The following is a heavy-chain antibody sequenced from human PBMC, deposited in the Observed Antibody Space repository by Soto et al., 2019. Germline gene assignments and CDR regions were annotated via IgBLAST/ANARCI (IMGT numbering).Heavy chain of an antibody. Sequence: ASVKVSCKASGGTFSSYAISWVRQAPGQGLEWMGGIIPIFGTANYAQKFQGRVTITADESTSTAYMELSSLRSEDTAVYYCARVLNRYSGPRWFDPWGQGTLVTVSS. CDR2: IIPIFGTA. D-gene: IGHD1-26*01. CDR3: ARVLNRYSGPRWFDP. CDR1: GGTFSSYA. V-gene: IGHV1-69*13. J-gene: IGHJ5*02.